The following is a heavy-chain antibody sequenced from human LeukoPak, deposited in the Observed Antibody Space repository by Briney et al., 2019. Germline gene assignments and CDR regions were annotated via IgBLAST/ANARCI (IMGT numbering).Heavy chain of an antibody. Sequence: SETLSLTCTVSGVSVSSGSYYWSWIRQPPGKGLEWIGYIYYSGSTNYNPSLKSRVTISVDTSKNQFSLKLSSVTAADTAVYYCARGPGIVVVPAATNWFDPWGQGTLVTVSS. J-gene: IGHJ5*02. CDR3: ARGPGIVVVPAATNWFDP. CDR1: GVSVSSGSYY. V-gene: IGHV4-61*01. CDR2: IYYSGST. D-gene: IGHD2-2*01.